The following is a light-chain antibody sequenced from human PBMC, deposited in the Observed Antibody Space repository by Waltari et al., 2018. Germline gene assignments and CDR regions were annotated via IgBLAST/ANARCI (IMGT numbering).Light chain of an antibody. CDR1: TGAVTSGHY. CDR2: DTS. CDR3: VLSYSGARV. Sequence: QAVVTQEPSLPVSPGGTVTLTCGSSTGAVTSGHYPHWFQQKPGQAPRTLMYDTSNKHSRSPARFSGSLLGGKDALTLAGAQPEDEAEYSGVLSYSGARVFGGGTKLTVL. J-gene: IGLJ3*02. V-gene: IGLV7-46*01.